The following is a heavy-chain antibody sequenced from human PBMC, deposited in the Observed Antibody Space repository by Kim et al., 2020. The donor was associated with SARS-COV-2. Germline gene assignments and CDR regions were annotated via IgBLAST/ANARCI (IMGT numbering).Heavy chain of an antibody. D-gene: IGHD3-16*01. CDR3: ARGLNDYIWGSLLHWFDP. V-gene: IGHV4-31*03. J-gene: IGHJ5*02. CDR2: IYYSGST. Sequence: SETLSLTCTVSGGSISSGGYYWSWIRQHPGKGLEWIGYIYYSGSTYYNPSLKSRVTISVDTSKNQFSLKLSSVTAADTAVYYCARGLNDYIWGSLLHWFDPWGQGTLVTVSS. CDR1: GGSISSGGYY.